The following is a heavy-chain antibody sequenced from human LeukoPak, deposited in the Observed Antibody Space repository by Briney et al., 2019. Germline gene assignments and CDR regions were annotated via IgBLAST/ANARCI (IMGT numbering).Heavy chain of an antibody. D-gene: IGHD1-26*01. V-gene: IGHV3-7*03. CDR1: GFTFSSYW. CDR3: AKLGSGSYYRFDY. Sequence: GGSLRLSCAASGFTFSSYWMSWVRQAPGKGLEWVANIKQDGSEKYYVDSVKGRFTISRDNSKNTLYLQMNNLRAEDTAIYYCAKLGSGSYYRFDYWGQGTLVTVSS. CDR2: IKQDGSEK. J-gene: IGHJ4*02.